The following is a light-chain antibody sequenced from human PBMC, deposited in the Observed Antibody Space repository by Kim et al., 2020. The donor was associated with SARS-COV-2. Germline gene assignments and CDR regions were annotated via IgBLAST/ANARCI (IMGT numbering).Light chain of an antibody. V-gene: IGLV2-14*03. CDR3: TSYTRSITYV. CDR2: GVT. Sequence: QSALTQPASVSGSPGQSITISCTGSSSDVGGYNSVSWYQQHPGKAPKLMIYGVTKRPSGVSNRFSGSKSGDTASLTISGLQAEDEADYYCTSYTRSITYVFGTGTKVTVL. CDR1: SSDVGGYNS. J-gene: IGLJ1*01.